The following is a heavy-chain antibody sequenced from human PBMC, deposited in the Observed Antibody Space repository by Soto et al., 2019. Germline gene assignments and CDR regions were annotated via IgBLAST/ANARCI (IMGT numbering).Heavy chain of an antibody. J-gene: IGHJ6*02. V-gene: IGHV1-18*04. CDR2: ISAYNGNT. Sequence: QVPLVQSGAEVKKPGASVKVSCKASGYTFTSYGISWVRQAPGQGLEWMGWISAYNGNTNYAQKLQGRVTMTTDTPTSTAYMERRSLRSDDTAVYYCARVVGYYYGSGSIYGGAYYGMDVWGQGTTVTVSS. CDR1: GYTFTSYG. D-gene: IGHD3-10*01. CDR3: ARVVGYYYGSGSIYGGAYYGMDV.